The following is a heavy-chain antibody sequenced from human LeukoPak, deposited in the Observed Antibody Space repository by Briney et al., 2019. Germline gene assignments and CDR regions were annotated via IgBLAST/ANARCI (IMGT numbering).Heavy chain of an antibody. D-gene: IGHD2-8*01. V-gene: IGHV4-61*01. CDR1: GGSVSSGSYY. J-gene: IGHJ4*02. CDR2: IYYSGST. Sequence: PSETLSLTCTVSGGSVSSGSYYWSWIRQPPGKGLEWIGYIYYSGSTNYNPSLKSRVTISVDTSKNQFSLKLSSVTAADTAVYYCARSFQRTKPFDYWGQGTLVTVSS. CDR3: ARSFQRTKPFDY.